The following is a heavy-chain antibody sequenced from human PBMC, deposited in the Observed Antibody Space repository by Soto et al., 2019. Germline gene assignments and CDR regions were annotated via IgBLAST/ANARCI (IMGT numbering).Heavy chain of an antibody. V-gene: IGHV3-30-3*01. CDR2: ISYDGSNK. J-gene: IGHJ4*02. Sequence: QVQLVESGGGVVQPGRSLRLSCAASGFTFSSYAMHWVRQAPGKGLEWVAVISYDGSNKYYADSVKGRFTISRDNSKNPLDLQMNSLRAEDTAVYYCARVYSSSSGEFDYWGQGTLVTVSS. D-gene: IGHD6-6*01. CDR3: ARVYSSSSGEFDY. CDR1: GFTFSSYA.